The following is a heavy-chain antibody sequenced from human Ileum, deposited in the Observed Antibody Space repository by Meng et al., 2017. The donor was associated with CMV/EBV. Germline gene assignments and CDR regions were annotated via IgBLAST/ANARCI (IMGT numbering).Heavy chain of an antibody. CDR2: ISGSGRT. J-gene: IGHJ4*02. CDR1: GFTFDKYA. Sequence: GGSLRLSCVASGFTFDKYAMNWVRQAPGEGLEWVATISGSGRTYYAGSVSGRFTVSRDNSKNTLHLQMSGLTAEDTALYYCAKSPYVSEYYYVSSGYFDNWGQGTLVTVSS. CDR3: AKSPYVSEYYYVSSGYFDN. V-gene: IGHV3-23*01. D-gene: IGHD3-22*01.